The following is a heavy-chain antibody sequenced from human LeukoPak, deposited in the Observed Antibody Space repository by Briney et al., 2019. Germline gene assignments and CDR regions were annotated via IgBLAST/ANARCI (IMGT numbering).Heavy chain of an antibody. D-gene: IGHD5-12*01. V-gene: IGHV3-23*01. J-gene: IGHJ6*02. CDR2: ISGSGGST. CDR3: AKALSGYDSHYYYGMDV. Sequence: PGGSLRLSCAASGFTFSSYAMSWVRQAPGKGLEWVSAISGSGGSTYYADSVKGRFTISRDNSKNTLYLQMNSLRAEDTAVYYCAKALSGYDSHYYYGMDVWGQGTTVTVSS. CDR1: GFTFSSYA.